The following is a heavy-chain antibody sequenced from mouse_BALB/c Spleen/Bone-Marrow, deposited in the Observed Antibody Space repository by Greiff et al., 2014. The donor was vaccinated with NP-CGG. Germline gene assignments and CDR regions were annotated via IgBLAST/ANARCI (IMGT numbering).Heavy chain of an antibody. Sequence: EVQLPESGAELVRPGASVKLSCTASGFNFTDNYMHWVKQRPGQGLEWIGYIDPGNGNTNYNQKFKGKATITTDTSSNTAYLQLMHLTSEDTAVYYCDCYRRGYDIDYWGQGTTVTVSS. CDR3: DCYRRGYDIDY. J-gene: IGHJ4*01. CDR1: GFNFTDNY. V-gene: IGHV14-3*02. D-gene: IGHD2-14*01. CDR2: IDPGNGNT.